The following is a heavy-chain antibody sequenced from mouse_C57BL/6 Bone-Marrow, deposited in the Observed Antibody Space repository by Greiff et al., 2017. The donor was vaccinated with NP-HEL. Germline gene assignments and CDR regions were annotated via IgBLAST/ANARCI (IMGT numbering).Heavy chain of an antibody. J-gene: IGHJ3*01. V-gene: IGHV1-69*01. CDR3: ARSGDDYACAY. D-gene: IGHD2-4*01. Sequence: QVQLQQPGAELVMPGASVKLSCKASGYTFTSYWMHWVKQRPGQGLEWIGEIDPSDSYTNYNQKFKGKSTLTVDKSSSTAYMQLSSLTSEDSAVYYCARSGDDYACAYWGQGTLVTVSA. CDR1: GYTFTSYW. CDR2: IDPSDSYT.